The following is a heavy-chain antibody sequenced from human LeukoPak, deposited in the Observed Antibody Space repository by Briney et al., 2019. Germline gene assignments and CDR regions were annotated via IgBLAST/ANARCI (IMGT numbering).Heavy chain of an antibody. D-gene: IGHD2-21*01. Sequence: SVKVSCKASGGTFRSYAISWVRQAPGQGLEWMGGIIPIFGTANYAQKFQGRVTITTDESTSTAYMELNSLRSEETAVYYCARGSGGGEPNDYWGQGTLVTVSS. V-gene: IGHV1-69*05. CDR2: IIPIFGTA. CDR3: ARGSGGGEPNDY. CDR1: GGTFRSYA. J-gene: IGHJ4*02.